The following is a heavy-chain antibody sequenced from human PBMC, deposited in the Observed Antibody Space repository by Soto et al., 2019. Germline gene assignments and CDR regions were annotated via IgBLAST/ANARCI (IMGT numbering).Heavy chain of an antibody. Sequence: PSETLSLTCTVSGGSISSGGYYWSWIRQHPGKGLEWIGYIYYSGSTYYNPSLKSRVTISVDTSKNQFSLKLSSVTAADTAVYYCARGIVGATWYYFDYWGQGTLVTVSS. CDR1: GGSISSGGYY. D-gene: IGHD1-26*01. J-gene: IGHJ4*02. V-gene: IGHV4-31*03. CDR2: IYYSGST. CDR3: ARGIVGATWYYFDY.